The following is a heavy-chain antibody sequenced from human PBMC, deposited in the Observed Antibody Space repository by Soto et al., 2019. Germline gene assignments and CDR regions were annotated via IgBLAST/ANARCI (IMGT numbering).Heavy chain of an antibody. CDR3: ARPNPAFGELGDHADYYYYGMDV. D-gene: IGHD3-10*01. V-gene: IGHV5-51*01. CDR2: IYPGDSDT. Sequence: PGESLKISCRGSGYTFTSNWIAWVRQVPGQGPEWMGIIYPGDSDTRYSPSFQGQVTISADKSISTAYLQWSSLKASDTAMYYCARPNPAFGELGDHADYYYYGMDVWGQGTTVTVSS. J-gene: IGHJ6*02. CDR1: GYTFTSNW.